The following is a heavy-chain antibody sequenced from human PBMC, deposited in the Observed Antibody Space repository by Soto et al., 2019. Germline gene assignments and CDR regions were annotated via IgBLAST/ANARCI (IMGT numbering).Heavy chain of an antibody. D-gene: IGHD3-10*01. CDR1: GFTFSSYA. Sequence: PGGSLRLSCAASGFTFSSYAMHWVRQAPGKGLEWVAVISYDGSNKYYADSVKGRFTISRDNSKNTLYLQMNSLRAEDTAVYYCARDDYYGSGRPNYYYYGMDVWGQGTTVTVSS. CDR2: ISYDGSNK. V-gene: IGHV3-30-3*01. CDR3: ARDDYYGSGRPNYYYYGMDV. J-gene: IGHJ6*02.